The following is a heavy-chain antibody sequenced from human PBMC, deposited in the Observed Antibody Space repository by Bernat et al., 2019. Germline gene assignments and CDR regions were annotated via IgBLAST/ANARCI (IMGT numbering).Heavy chain of an antibody. CDR3: ARWEVSPQLYAFDI. Sequence: QVQLQESGPGLVKPSETLSLTCTVSGGSISSYYWSWIRQPPGKGLEWIGYIYYSGSTNYNPSLKSRVTISVDTSKNQFSLKLSSVTAADTAVYYCARWEVSPQLYAFDIGGQGTMVTVSS. D-gene: IGHD6-13*01. V-gene: IGHV4-59*01. CDR1: GGSISSYY. CDR2: IYYSGST. J-gene: IGHJ3*02.